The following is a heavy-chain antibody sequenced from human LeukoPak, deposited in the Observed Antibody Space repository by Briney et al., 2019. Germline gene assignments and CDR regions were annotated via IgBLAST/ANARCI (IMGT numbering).Heavy chain of an antibody. Sequence: GEPLNISCKGSGYTFTSYWIGWVRQMPGKGLEWMGIIYPGDSDTRYSPSFQGQVTISADKSISTAYLQWSSLKASDTAMYYCARPVYYDILTGYYDAFDIWGQGTMVTVSS. D-gene: IGHD3-9*01. J-gene: IGHJ3*02. CDR3: ARPVYYDILTGYYDAFDI. CDR1: GYTFTSYW. V-gene: IGHV5-51*01. CDR2: IYPGDSDT.